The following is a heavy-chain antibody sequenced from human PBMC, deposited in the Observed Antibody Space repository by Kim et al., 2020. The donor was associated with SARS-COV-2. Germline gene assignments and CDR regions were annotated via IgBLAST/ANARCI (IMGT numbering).Heavy chain of an antibody. CDR3: ARGWATIKYYFDY. Sequence: GGSLRLSCVVSGFTFSYYEMNWVRQTPGKGLEWISSITSSGTSEFYVDSVKGRFTISRDNAKNSLYLQMNSLRAEDTAVYYCARGWATIKYYFDYWGQGTLITVSS. D-gene: IGHD5-12*01. CDR2: ITSSGTSE. J-gene: IGHJ4*02. V-gene: IGHV3-48*03. CDR1: GFTFSYYE.